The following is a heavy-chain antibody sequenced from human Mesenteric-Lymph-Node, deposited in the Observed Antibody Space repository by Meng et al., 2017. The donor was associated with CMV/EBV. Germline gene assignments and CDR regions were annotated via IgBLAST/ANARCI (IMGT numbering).Heavy chain of an antibody. Sequence: GESLKISCAASGFILRTYNMNWVRQAPGKGLEWVANIKQDGSEKYYVDSVKGRFTISRDNAKNSLYLQMNSLRAEDTAVYYCAREGYYDSSGYNFDYWGQGTLVTVSS. D-gene: IGHD3-22*01. CDR2: IKQDGSEK. CDR3: AREGYYDSSGYNFDY. CDR1: GFILRTYN. V-gene: IGHV3-7*01. J-gene: IGHJ4*02.